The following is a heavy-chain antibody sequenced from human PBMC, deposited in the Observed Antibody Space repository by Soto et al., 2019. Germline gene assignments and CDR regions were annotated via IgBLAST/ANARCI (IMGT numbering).Heavy chain of an antibody. D-gene: IGHD1-26*01. CDR1: GFTFSSSL. J-gene: IGHJ3*02. V-gene: IGHV3-7*01. CDR2: MNQDGSEI. CDR3: ARDRGYSTFDI. Sequence: LILSCSASGFTFSSSLISWVHQAPGKGLEWVANMNQDGSEIDYVDSVKGRFTISRDNAKSSLSLQMNSLRVEDTAMYYCARDRGYSTFDIWGQGSMVNVS.